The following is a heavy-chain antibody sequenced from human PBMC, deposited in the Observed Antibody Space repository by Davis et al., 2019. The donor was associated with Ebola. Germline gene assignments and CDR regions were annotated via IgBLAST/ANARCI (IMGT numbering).Heavy chain of an antibody. Sequence: PGGSLRLSCTVSGGSISTYYWNWIRQPPGKGLEWIGYIYYSGITHYNPSLKSRLTMSVDTSKNQFSLKLSSVTAADTAVYYCARRVEMTIGGIYNWLDPWGQGTLVTVSS. V-gene: IGHV4-59*08. D-gene: IGHD4/OR15-4a*01. CDR2: IYYSGIT. CDR3: ARRVEMTIGGIYNWLDP. CDR1: GGSISTYY. J-gene: IGHJ5*02.